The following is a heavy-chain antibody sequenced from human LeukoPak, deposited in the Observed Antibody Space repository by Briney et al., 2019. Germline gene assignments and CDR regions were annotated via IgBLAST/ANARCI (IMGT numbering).Heavy chain of an antibody. J-gene: IGHJ4*02. CDR2: FDPEDGET. D-gene: IGHD1-26*01. CDR1: GYTLTELS. V-gene: IGHV1-24*01. Sequence: ASVKVSCKVSGYTLTELSMHWVRQAPGKGLEWMGGFDPEDGETIYAQKFQGRVTMTEDTSTDTAYMELSSLRSEDTAVYYCGTGVGSGSYDFDYWGQGTLVTVSS. CDR3: GTGVGSGSYDFDY.